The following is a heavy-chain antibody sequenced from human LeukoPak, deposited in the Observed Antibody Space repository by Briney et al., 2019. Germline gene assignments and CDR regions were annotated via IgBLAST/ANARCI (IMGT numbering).Heavy chain of an antibody. CDR2: IKQDGDEK. D-gene: IGHD6-13*01. J-gene: IGHJ4*02. Sequence: QPGGSLRLSCAASGFTFSSYWMSWVRQIPGKGLEWVANIKQDGDEKYYVDSVKGRFTISRDNAKKSLYLQLNSLRAEDTAVYYCARQIGTNFFAYWGQGTLVTVSS. V-gene: IGHV3-7*01. CDR3: ARQIGTNFFAY. CDR1: GFTFSSYW.